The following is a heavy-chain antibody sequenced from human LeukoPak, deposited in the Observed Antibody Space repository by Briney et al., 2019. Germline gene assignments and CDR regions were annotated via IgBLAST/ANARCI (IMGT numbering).Heavy chain of an antibody. CDR3: ARTAIGENWFDP. CDR1: GYTFTSYG. V-gene: IGHV1-18*01. J-gene: IGHJ5*02. Sequence: TSVKVSCKASGYTFTSYGISWVRQAPGQGLEWMGWISAYNGNTNYAQKLQGRVTMTTDTSTSTAYMELRSLRSDDTAVYYCARTAIGENWFDPWGQGTLVTVSS. D-gene: IGHD2-21*02. CDR2: ISAYNGNT.